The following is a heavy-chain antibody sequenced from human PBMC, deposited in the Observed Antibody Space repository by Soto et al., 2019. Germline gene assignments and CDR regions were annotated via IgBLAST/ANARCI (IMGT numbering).Heavy chain of an antibody. CDR2: ISSSSSYI. CDR1: VFTFSSYS. V-gene: IGHV3-21*01. D-gene: IGHD3-10*01. J-gene: IGHJ6*03. Sequence: GGSLRLSCAASVFTFSSYSMNWVRQAPGKGLEWVSSISSSSSYIYYADSVKGRFTISRDNAKNSLYLQMNSLRAEDTAVYYCARVDYGSVHYYYYMDVWGKGTTVTVSS. CDR3: ARVDYGSVHYYYYMDV.